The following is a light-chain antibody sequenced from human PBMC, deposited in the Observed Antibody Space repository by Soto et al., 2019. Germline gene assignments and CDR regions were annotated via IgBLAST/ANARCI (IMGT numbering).Light chain of an antibody. Sequence: DIQMTQSPSTLSGSVGDRVTITCGASQSISSWLAWYQQKPGKAPKLLIYDASTLESGVPSRFSGSGSGTEFTLTISRLQPDDFATYYCQQYNSYSMTFGQGTKVDIK. CDR1: QSISSW. CDR2: DAS. J-gene: IGKJ1*01. V-gene: IGKV1-5*01. CDR3: QQYNSYSMT.